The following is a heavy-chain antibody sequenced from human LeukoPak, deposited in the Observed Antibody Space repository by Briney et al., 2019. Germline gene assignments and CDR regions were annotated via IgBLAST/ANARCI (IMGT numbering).Heavy chain of an antibody. D-gene: IGHD2-2*01. V-gene: IGHV3-30*02. CDR2: IRYDGSNK. CDR1: GFTFSSYG. Sequence: PGGSLRLSCAASGFTFSSYGMHWVRQAPGKGLEWVAFIRYDGSNKYYADSVKGRFTISRDNSKNTLYLQMSSLRAEDTAVYYCARLSDTEGSSTSYRASDIWGQGTMVIVSS. J-gene: IGHJ3*02. CDR3: ARLSDTEGSSTSYRASDI.